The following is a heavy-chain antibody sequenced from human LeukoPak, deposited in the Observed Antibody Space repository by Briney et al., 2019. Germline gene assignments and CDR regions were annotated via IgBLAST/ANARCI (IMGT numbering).Heavy chain of an antibody. Sequence: ASETLSLTCAVYGGSFSGYYWSWIRQPPGKGLEWIGEINHSGSTNYNPSLKSRVTISVDTSKNQFSLKLSSVTAADTAVYYCARGYGSGSYYFWTGARDFDYWGQGTLVTVSS. D-gene: IGHD3-10*01. CDR2: INHSGST. CDR1: GGSFSGYY. J-gene: IGHJ4*02. CDR3: ARGYGSGSYYFWTGARDFDY. V-gene: IGHV4-34*01.